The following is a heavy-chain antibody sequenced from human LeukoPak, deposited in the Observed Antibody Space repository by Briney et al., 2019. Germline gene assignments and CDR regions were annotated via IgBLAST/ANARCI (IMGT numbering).Heavy chain of an antibody. CDR3: AKVGGTSDFDY. CDR1: GFTFSSYA. Sequence: GGSLRLSCAASGFTFSSYAMNWVRQALGKGLEWVAAITFGGGSTYYADSMKGRFTISRDNSKNTLFLQMNSLRADDAAVYYCAKVGGTSDFDYWGQGTLVTVSS. CDR2: ITFGGGST. V-gene: IGHV3-23*01. D-gene: IGHD1-26*01. J-gene: IGHJ4*02.